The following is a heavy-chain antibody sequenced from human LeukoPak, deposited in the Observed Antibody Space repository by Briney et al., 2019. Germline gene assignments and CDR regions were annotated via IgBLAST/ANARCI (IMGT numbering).Heavy chain of an antibody. D-gene: IGHD5-12*01. Sequence: GGSLRLSCAASGFTFNNFAMSWVRQAPEKGLEWVSGISGSGDSTYYVDSVKGRFTISRDNSKKTLYLQMNSLRAEDTAVYYCAKADIVATINNFDYWGQGTLVTVSS. V-gene: IGHV3-23*01. CDR2: ISGSGDST. CDR1: GFTFNNFA. CDR3: AKADIVATINNFDY. J-gene: IGHJ4*02.